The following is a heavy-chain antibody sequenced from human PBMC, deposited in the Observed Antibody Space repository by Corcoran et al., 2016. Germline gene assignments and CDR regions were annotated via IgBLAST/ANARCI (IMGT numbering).Heavy chain of an antibody. Sequence: QVQLVQSGAEVKKPGSSVKVSCKASGGTFSSYAISWVRQAPGQGLEWMGGIIPIFGTANYAQKFQGRVTITADKSTSTAYMELSSLRSEDTAVYYCAGGFRNQLLSGTPGGYYYGSWGMDVWGQGTTVTVSS. CDR3: AGGFRNQLLSGTPGGYYYGSWGMDV. CDR2: IIPIFGTA. V-gene: IGHV1-69*06. D-gene: IGHD3-10*01. CDR1: GGTFSSYA. J-gene: IGHJ6*02.